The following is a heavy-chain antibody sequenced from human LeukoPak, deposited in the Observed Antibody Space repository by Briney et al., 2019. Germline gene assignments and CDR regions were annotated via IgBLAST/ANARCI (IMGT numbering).Heavy chain of an antibody. CDR1: GFTFSSYS. CDR2: ISSSSSYT. J-gene: IGHJ5*02. Sequence: GGSLRLSCAASGFTFSSYSMNWVRQAPGKGLEWVSSISSSSSYTYYADSVKGRFTISRDNAKNSLYLQMNSLRAEDTAVYYCARDPGIAAAGTNNWFDPWGQGTLVTVSS. V-gene: IGHV3-21*01. D-gene: IGHD6-13*01. CDR3: ARDPGIAAAGTNNWFDP.